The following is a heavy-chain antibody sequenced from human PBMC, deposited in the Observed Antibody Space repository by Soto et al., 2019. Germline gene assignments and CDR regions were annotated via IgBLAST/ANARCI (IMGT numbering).Heavy chain of an antibody. CDR1: GYSFTSYW. CDR2: IDPSDSYT. J-gene: IGHJ4*02. Sequence: EVQLVQSGAEVKKPGESLRISCKGSGYSFTSYWISWVRQMPGKGLEWMGRIDPSDSYTNYSPSFQGHVTISADKSISTAYLQWSSLKASDTAIYYCARHPFIAAAGTTNFDYWGQGTLVTVSS. D-gene: IGHD6-13*01. CDR3: ARHPFIAAAGTTNFDY. V-gene: IGHV5-10-1*01.